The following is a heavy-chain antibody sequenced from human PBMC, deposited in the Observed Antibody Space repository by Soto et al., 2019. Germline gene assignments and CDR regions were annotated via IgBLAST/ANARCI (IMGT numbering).Heavy chain of an antibody. D-gene: IGHD6-13*01. Sequence: GGSLRLSCAASGFTFDDYAMHWVRQAPGKGLEWVSGISWNSGSIGYADSVKGRFTISRDNAKNSLYLQMNSLRAEDTALYYCAKAQWSSSWYLMSDYYYYYMDVWGKGTTVTVSS. CDR3: AKAQWSSSWYLMSDYYYYYMDV. CDR1: GFTFDDYA. J-gene: IGHJ6*03. V-gene: IGHV3-9*01. CDR2: ISWNSGSI.